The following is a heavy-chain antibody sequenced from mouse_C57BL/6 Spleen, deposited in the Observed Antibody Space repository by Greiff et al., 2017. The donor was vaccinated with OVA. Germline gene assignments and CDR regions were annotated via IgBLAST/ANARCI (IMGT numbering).Heavy chain of an antibody. CDR1: GFTFSSYT. J-gene: IGHJ2*01. V-gene: IGHV5-9*01. D-gene: IGHD2-5*01. CDR2: ISGGGGNT. Sequence: EVMLVESGGGLVKPGGSLKLSCAASGFTFSSYTMSWVRQTPEKRLEWVATISGGGGNTYYPDSVKGRFTISRDNAKNTLYLQMSSLRYEDTALYYCAIYSNYYYFDYWGQGTTLTVSS. CDR3: AIYSNYYYFDY.